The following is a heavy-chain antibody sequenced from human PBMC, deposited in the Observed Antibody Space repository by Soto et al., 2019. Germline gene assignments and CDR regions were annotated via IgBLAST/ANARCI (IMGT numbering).Heavy chain of an antibody. J-gene: IGHJ4*02. Sequence: EVQLLESGGGLVQPGGSLRLSCVVSGFSITNYGMSWVRRAPGKGLEWVSSVSGSGGGTFYADSVKGRFTISRDNSKNPLYLQMISLRADDTAIYYCAGVVVTAVSPRGYCNYWGQGTLVAVSS. V-gene: IGHV3-23*01. CDR2: VSGSGGGT. D-gene: IGHD2-21*02. CDR3: AGVVVTAVSPRGYCNY. CDR1: GFSITNYG.